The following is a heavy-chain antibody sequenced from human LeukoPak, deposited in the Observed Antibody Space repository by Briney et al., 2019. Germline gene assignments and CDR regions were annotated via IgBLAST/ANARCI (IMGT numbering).Heavy chain of an antibody. V-gene: IGHV3-7*01. D-gene: IGHD2-15*01. J-gene: IGHJ3*02. CDR1: GLTFSNYW. CDR3: ARDLSPEELSCCGGSGGTCYYDAFDI. CDR2: IKEDGSVK. Sequence: GGSLRLSCTASGLTFSNYWMTWVRQAPGKGLEWVANIKEDGSVKYHVDSVKGRFTISRDNAKNSLFLQMNSLRAEDTAVYFCARDLSPEELSCCGGSGGTCYYDAFDIWGQGTMVTVSS.